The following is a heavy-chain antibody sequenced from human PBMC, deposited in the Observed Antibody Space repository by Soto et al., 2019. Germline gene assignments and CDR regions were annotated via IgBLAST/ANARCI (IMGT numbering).Heavy chain of an antibody. J-gene: IGHJ4*02. CDR1: GGAISRYY. D-gene: IGHD1-1*01. V-gene: IGHV4-59*01. CDR2: IYYSGST. Sequence: SEPLSLTYPVSGGAISRYYWSWVRQPPGKGLEWIGYIYYSGSTNYNPSLKSRVTISVDTSKNQFSLKLSSVTAADTAVYYCARGPPTGAFDYWGQGTLVTVSS. CDR3: ARGPPTGAFDY.